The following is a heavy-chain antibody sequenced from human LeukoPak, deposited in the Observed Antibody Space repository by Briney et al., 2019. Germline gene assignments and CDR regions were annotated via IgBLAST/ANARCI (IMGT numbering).Heavy chain of an antibody. D-gene: IGHD1-26*01. CDR2: ISGSGGST. J-gene: IGHJ3*02. CDR1: GFTFSSYD. Sequence: GGSLRLSCAASGFTFSSYDMSWVRQAPGKGLEWVSAISGSGGSTYYADSVKGRFTISRDNSKNTLYLQMNSLRAEDTAVYYCAKGAGRGSYYFRAFDIWGQGTMVTVSS. V-gene: IGHV3-23*01. CDR3: AKGAGRGSYYFRAFDI.